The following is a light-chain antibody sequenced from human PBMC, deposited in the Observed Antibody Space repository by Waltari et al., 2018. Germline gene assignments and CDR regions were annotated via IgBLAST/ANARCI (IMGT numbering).Light chain of an antibody. CDR1: QRVSSNY. CDR2: GAS. V-gene: IGKV3-20*01. CDR3: QQYASSPLT. J-gene: IGKJ4*01. Sequence: TQSPGSLSLSPGERATLFCRASQRVSSNYLAWYQQKPGQAPRLLIYGASTRATGIPDRFSGSGSGTDFTLTITRLEPEECAVYYCQQYASSPLTFGRGTKVEIK.